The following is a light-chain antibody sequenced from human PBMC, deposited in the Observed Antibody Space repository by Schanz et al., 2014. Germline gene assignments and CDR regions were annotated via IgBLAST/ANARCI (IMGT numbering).Light chain of an antibody. CDR3: QQANSFPT. CDR1: QSISTS. Sequence: DIQMTQSPSTLSASVGDTVTLTCRASQSISTSLAWYQQKPGKAPYLLIYDASSLESGVPSRFSGSRSGTDFTLTISSLQPEDFATYYCQQANSFPTFGQGTKVEI. V-gene: IGKV1-12*01. CDR2: DAS. J-gene: IGKJ1*01.